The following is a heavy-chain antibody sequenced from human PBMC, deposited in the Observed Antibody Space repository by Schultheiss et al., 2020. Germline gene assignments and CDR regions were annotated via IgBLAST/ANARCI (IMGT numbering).Heavy chain of an antibody. CDR2: IYYSGST. V-gene: IGHV4-31*02. CDR1: GFNFSDYY. Sequence: LRLSCAASGFNFSDYYMTWIRQHPGKGLEWIGYIYYSGSTYYNPSLKSRVTISVDTSKNQFSLKLSSVTAADTAVYYCARVPMKGASYYFDYWGQGTLVNVYS. J-gene: IGHJ4*02. D-gene: IGHD3-22*01. CDR3: ARVPMKGASYYFDY.